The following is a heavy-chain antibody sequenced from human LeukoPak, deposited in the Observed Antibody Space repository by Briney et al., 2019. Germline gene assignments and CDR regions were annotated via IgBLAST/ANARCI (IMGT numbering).Heavy chain of an antibody. D-gene: IGHD3-16*01. CDR1: GDPIRSSNYY. V-gene: IGHV4-39*06. CDR2: IYYSGST. Sequence: KASETLSLTCTFSGDPIRSSNYYWGWIRQPPGKGLEGIGNIYYSGSTYYNPSLKSRVTISVDTSKNQFPLKLSSVTAADTAVYYCAREFTFGGVIGYWGQGTLVTVSS. J-gene: IGHJ4*02. CDR3: AREFTFGGVIGY.